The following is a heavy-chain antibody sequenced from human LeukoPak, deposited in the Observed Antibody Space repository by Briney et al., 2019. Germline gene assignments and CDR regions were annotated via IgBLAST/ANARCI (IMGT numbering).Heavy chain of an antibody. J-gene: IGHJ4*02. CDR3: ARTQTGTTSRSDYFDY. Sequence: SETLSLTCTVSGGSISSGSYYWSWIRQPAGKGLEWIGRIYTSGSTNYNPSLKSRVTISVDTSKNQFSLKLSSVTAADTAVYYCARTQTGTTSRSDYFDYWGQGTLVTVSS. CDR1: GGSISSGSYY. D-gene: IGHD1-1*01. CDR2: IYTSGST. V-gene: IGHV4-61*02.